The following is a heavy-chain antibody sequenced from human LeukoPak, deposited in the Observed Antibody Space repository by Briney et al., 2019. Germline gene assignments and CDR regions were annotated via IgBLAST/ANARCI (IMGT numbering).Heavy chain of an antibody. CDR1: GLTFSSYW. J-gene: IGHJ4*02. CDR2: IKQDGSEK. CDR3: ARGTIAAAGHYYFDY. V-gene: IGHV3-7*04. D-gene: IGHD6-13*01. Sequence: PGGSLRLSCAASGLTFSSYWMSWVRQAPGKGLEWVANIKQDGSEKYYVDSVKGRFTISRDNAKNSLYLQMNSLRAEDTAVYYCARGTIAAAGHYYFDYWGQGTQVTVSS.